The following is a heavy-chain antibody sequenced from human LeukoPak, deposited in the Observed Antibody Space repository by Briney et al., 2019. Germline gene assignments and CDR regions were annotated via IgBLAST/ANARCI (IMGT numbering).Heavy chain of an antibody. CDR2: IYSGGSI. J-gene: IGHJ4*02. Sequence: GGSLRLSCAASGLTVSSYMSWVRQAPGKGLEWVSVIYSGGSIYYADSVKGRFTISRDKSKNTLYLQMNSLRAEDTAVYYCARPPYGGVDYWGQRTLVTVSS. CDR3: ARPPYGGVDY. CDR1: GLTVSSY. D-gene: IGHD4-23*01. V-gene: IGHV3-66*04.